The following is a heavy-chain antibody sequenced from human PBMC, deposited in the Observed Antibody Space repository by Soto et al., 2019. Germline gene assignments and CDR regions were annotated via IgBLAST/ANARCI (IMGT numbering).Heavy chain of an antibody. J-gene: IGHJ4*02. Sequence: EVQVLESGGGLVQPGGSLRLSCAASGFTFSNSGMTWVRQAPGKGLEWVSTFGGSSGRTYYADSVKGRFTISRDDCRNTLYLQMDPLRAEDTAVYYCGGHTTWYDYWGQGILVIVS. V-gene: IGHV3-23*01. CDR1: GFTFSNSG. CDR2: FGGSSGRT. D-gene: IGHD6-13*01. CDR3: GGHTTWYDY.